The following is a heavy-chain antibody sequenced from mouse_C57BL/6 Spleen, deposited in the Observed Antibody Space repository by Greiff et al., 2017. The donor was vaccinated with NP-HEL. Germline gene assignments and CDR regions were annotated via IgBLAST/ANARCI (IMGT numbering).Heavy chain of an antibody. Sequence: VQLQQSGPELVKPGASVKISCKASGYAFSSSWMNWVKQRPGKGLEWIGRIYPGDGDTNYNGKFKGKATLTADKSSSTAYMQLSILTSEDSAVYFCARPYYDYSAWFAYWGQGTLVTVSA. V-gene: IGHV1-82*01. J-gene: IGHJ3*01. CDR1: GYAFSSSW. D-gene: IGHD2-4*01. CDR2: IYPGDGDT. CDR3: ARPYYDYSAWFAY.